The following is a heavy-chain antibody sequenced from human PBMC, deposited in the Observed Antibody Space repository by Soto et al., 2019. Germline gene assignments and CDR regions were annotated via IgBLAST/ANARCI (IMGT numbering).Heavy chain of an antibody. D-gene: IGHD3-9*01. CDR3: ARERYYDILTGYYYGMDV. CDR2: IYYSGST. V-gene: IGHV4-31*03. J-gene: IGHJ6*02. CDR1: GGSISSGGYY. Sequence: QVQLQESGPGLVKPSQTLSLTCTVSGGSISSGGYYWSRIRQHPGKGLEWIGYIYYSGSTYYNPSLKSRVTIYVDTSKNQSSLKLSSVTAADTAVYYCARERYYDILTGYYYGMDVWGQGTTVTVSS.